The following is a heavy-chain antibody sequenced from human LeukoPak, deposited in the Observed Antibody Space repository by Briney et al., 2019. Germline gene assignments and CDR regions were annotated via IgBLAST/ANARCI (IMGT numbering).Heavy chain of an antibody. CDR2: ISSGSSAI. J-gene: IGHJ4*02. D-gene: IGHD4-17*01. Sequence: GGSLRLSCEASGFTFTTYSMTWVRQAPGKGLEWVSIISSGSSAIFSADALKGRFTISRDDAKNSLYLQMNSLRAEDTAVYYCAREDGDYVGYWGQGTLVTVSS. V-gene: IGHV3-21*01. CDR3: AREDGDYVGY. CDR1: GFTFTTYS.